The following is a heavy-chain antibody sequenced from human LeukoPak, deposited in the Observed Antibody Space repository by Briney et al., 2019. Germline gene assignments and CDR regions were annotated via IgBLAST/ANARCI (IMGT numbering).Heavy chain of an antibody. D-gene: IGHD2-21*02. CDR2: IYPGDSDT. J-gene: IGHJ4*02. CDR1: GYSFTSYW. CDR3: ARHSGHCGGDCYSDY. Sequence: GESLKISCKGSGYSFTSYWIGWVRQMPGKGLEWMGIIYPGDSDTRYSPSFQGQVTIPADKSISTAYLQWSSLKASDTAMYYCARHSGHCGGDCYSDYWGQGTLVTVSS. V-gene: IGHV5-51*01.